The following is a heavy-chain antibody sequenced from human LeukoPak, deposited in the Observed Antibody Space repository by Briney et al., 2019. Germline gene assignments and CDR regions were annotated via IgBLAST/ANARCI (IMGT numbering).Heavy chain of an antibody. V-gene: IGHV3-53*01. D-gene: IGHD5-24*01. CDR1: GLTVSSNY. Sequence: VGSLRLSCAASGLTVSSNYMSWVRQAPGKGLEWVSLIYSSGSTYYADSVKGRFTISRDNSKNTLFLQMNSLTAEDTAMYYCTRTFLSGDGYKVGYFDYWGQGTLVTVFS. CDR2: IYSSGST. CDR3: TRTFLSGDGYKVGYFDY. J-gene: IGHJ4*02.